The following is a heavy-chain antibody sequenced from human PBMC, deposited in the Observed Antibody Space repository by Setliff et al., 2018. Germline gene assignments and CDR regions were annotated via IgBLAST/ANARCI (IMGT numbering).Heavy chain of an antibody. CDR1: GYSFSTCW. Sequence: PGESLKISCTGSGYSFSTCWIGWVRQMPGKGLEWMGIIYPGDSITRYSPSFQGQVTISVDKSINTAYLQWSSLRASDTAIYYCARHPYYYGSGTYLDNNNRWFDPWGQGTLVTVSS. V-gene: IGHV5-51*01. CDR3: ARHPYYYGSGTYLDNNNRWFDP. J-gene: IGHJ5*02. CDR2: IYPGDSIT. D-gene: IGHD3-10*01.